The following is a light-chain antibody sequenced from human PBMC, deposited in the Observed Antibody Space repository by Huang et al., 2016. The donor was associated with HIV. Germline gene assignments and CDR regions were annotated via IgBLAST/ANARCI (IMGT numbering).Light chain of an antibody. V-gene: IGKV3-11*01. CDR3: QQRSAWPLT. CDR2: EAS. Sequence: EIVLTQSQATLSLSPGERANLPCRASQSVRSSLAGYQQEPDQAPRLLIYEASNRANGIPASFNGSGSGTDFALTISNLQSEDFAVYYCQQRSAWPLTFGGGTKVEI. CDR1: QSVRSS. J-gene: IGKJ4*01.